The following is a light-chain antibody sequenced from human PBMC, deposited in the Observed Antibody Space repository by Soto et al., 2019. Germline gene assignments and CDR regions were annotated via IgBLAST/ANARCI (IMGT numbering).Light chain of an antibody. J-gene: IGKJ2*01. CDR3: QQYNT. CDR2: KAS. V-gene: IGKV1-5*03. CDR1: QSISSW. Sequence: DIQMTQSPSSLSASVGDTITITCRASQSISSWLAWYQQKPGKAPKLLVYKASSLESGVPSRFSGSGSGTEFTLTISSLQPDDFATYYCQQYNTFGQGTKVDIK.